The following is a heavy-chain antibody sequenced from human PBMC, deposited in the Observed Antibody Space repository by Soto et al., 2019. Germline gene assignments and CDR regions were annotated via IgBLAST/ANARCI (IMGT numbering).Heavy chain of an antibody. V-gene: IGHV1-18*01. D-gene: IGHD3-16*01. Sequence: ASVKVSCKASGYSFPSYGISWVRQAPGQGLEWMGWISIHNRNTYYAEKLQGRVTMTADTSTNTAHLELRSLRSDNTAVYYCARGEALWEWGQGTLVTVSS. CDR3: ARGEALWE. CDR1: GYSFPSYG. CDR2: ISIHNRNT. J-gene: IGHJ4*02.